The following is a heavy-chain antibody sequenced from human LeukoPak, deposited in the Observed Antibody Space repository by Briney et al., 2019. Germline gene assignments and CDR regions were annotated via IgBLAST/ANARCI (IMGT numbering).Heavy chain of an antibody. J-gene: IGHJ5*02. CDR3: AQGKYYYESSAGYNWFDP. CDR1: GFSLNTSGVS. V-gene: IGHV2-5*01. CDR2: IYGNDDK. Sequence: SGPTLVNPTQTLTLTCTFSGFSLNTSGVSVGWSRQPPGKALEWLALIYGNDDKHYSPSLKSRLTITKDSSKNQVVLIMTNMDPVDTATYYCAQGKYYYESSAGYNWFDPWGQGTLVTVSS. D-gene: IGHD3-22*01.